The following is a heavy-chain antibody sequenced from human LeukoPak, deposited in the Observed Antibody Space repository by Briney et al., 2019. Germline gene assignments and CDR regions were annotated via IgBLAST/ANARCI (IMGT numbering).Heavy chain of an antibody. D-gene: IGHD1-14*01. CDR3: AKGPEISDRGYSDY. V-gene: IGHV3-23*01. CDR2: IDPSGTYT. CDR1: GLTFRNYA. J-gene: IGHJ4*02. Sequence: GGSLRLPCAASGLTFRNYAMSWGRQAPGKGLEWVSGIDPSGTYTYYADSVKGRFTISRDNSKNTLYLQLNSLRAEDTAAYYCAKGPEISDRGYSDYWGQGTLVTVSS.